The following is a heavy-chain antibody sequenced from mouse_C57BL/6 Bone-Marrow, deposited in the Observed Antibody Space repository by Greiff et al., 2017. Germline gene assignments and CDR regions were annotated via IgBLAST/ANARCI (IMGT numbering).Heavy chain of an antibody. CDR2: IRSKSNNYAT. CDR3: VRDDGYYRAWFAY. Sequence: EVKLVESGGGLVQPKGSLKLSCAASGFSFNTYAMNWVRQAPGKGLEWVARIRSKSNNYATYYADSVKDRFTISRDDSESMLYLQMNNLKTEDTAMYYCVRDDGYYRAWFAYWGQGTLVTVSA. CDR1: GFSFNTYA. J-gene: IGHJ3*01. D-gene: IGHD2-3*01. V-gene: IGHV10-1*01.